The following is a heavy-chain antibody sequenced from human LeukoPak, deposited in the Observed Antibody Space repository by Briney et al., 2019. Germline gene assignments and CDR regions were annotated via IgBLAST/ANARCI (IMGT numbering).Heavy chain of an antibody. V-gene: IGHV1-69*05. Sequence: SVKVSCKASGGTFNSYAISWVRQAPGQGLEWMGGIIPIFGTTNYARKFQGRVTMTRNKSISTAYMELSSLRSEDTAVYYCARGLELWFGEAGVGWFDPWGQGTLVTVSS. D-gene: IGHD3-10*01. CDR3: ARGLELWFGEAGVGWFDP. J-gene: IGHJ5*02. CDR2: IIPIFGTT. CDR1: GGTFNSYA.